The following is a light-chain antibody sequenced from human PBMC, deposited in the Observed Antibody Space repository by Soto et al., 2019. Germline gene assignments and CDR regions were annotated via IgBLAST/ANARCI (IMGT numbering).Light chain of an antibody. CDR1: SSDVGGYNY. CDR2: EVS. CDR3: SSYTSSSPYV. Sequence: QSALTQPASVSGSPGQSITISCTGTSSDVGGYNYVSWYQQHPGKAPKPMIYEVSNRPSGVSNRCSGSKSGNTASLTISGFQAEDEADYYCSSYTSSSPYVFGTGTKLTVL. J-gene: IGLJ1*01. V-gene: IGLV2-14*01.